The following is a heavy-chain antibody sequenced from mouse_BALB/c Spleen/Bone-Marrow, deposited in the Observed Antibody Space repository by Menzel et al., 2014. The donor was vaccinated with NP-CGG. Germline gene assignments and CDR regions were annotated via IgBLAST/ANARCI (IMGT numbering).Heavy chain of an antibody. J-gene: IGHJ4*01. CDR3: ARNEGNYVDAMDY. CDR1: GFSLTSYG. V-gene: IGHV2-2*02. D-gene: IGHD2-1*01. Sequence: VQLVESGPGLVQPSQSLSITCTVSGFSLTSYGVHWVRQSPGKGLEWLGVIWSGGSTDYNAAFISRLSISKDNSKSXVFFKMNSLQANDTAIYYCARNEGNYVDAMDYWGQGTSVTVSS. CDR2: IWSGGST.